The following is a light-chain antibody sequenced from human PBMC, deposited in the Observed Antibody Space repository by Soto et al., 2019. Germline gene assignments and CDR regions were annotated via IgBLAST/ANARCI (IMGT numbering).Light chain of an antibody. CDR3: NSYAGSNVYV. CDR2: EVS. CDR1: SSDVGGYNY. V-gene: IGLV2-8*01. J-gene: IGLJ1*01. Sequence: QSVLTQPPSASGSPGQSVTISCTGTSSDVGGYNYVSWYQQHPGKAPKLMIYEVSKRPSGVADRFSGSKSGNTASLTVSGLQAEDEADYYCNSYAGSNVYVFGTGTKVT.